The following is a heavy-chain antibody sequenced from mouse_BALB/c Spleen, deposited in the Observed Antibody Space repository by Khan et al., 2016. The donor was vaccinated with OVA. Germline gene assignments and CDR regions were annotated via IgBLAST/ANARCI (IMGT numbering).Heavy chain of an antibody. CDR3: ARPPYFSFTLNY. D-gene: IGHD2-10*01. V-gene: IGHV9-3-1*01. CDR1: GYSFTNYG. J-gene: IGHJ4*01. CDR2: INTYTGEP. Sequence: QIQLVQSGPELKKPGETVKISCKASGYSFTNYGMTWVKQSPGKALKWMGWINTYTGEPTYADEFKGRFAFSLETSANTTYLQINILKNEDTATYFCARPPYFSFTLNYWGQGTTVTVSS.